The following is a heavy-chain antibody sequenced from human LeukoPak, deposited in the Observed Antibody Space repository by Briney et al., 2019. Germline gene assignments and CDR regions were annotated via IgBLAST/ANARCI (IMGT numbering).Heavy chain of an antibody. CDR1: GYTFTSYY. Sequence: GASVKVSCKASGYTFTSYYMHWVRQAPGQGLEWMGRIIPIFGIANYAQKFQGRVTITADKSTSTAYMELSSLRSEDTAVYYCARDLEMATSPRNNWFDPWGQGTLVTVSS. V-gene: IGHV1-69*04. CDR2: IIPIFGIA. CDR3: ARDLEMATSPRNNWFDP. D-gene: IGHD5-24*01. J-gene: IGHJ5*02.